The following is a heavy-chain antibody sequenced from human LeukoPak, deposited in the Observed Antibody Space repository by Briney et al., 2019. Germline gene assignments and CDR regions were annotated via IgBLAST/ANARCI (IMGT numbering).Heavy chain of an antibody. J-gene: IGHJ4*02. D-gene: IGHD3/OR15-3a*01. V-gene: IGHV4-34*01. Sequence: SETLSLTCAVYGGSFSGYYWTWIRQPPGKGLEWIGEINHSGSTNYNASLKSQVSISIDTSKNQFSLRLTSVTAADTAVYYCARQTGSGLFILPGGQGTLVTVSS. CDR1: GGSFSGYY. CDR2: INHSGST. CDR3: ARQTGSGLFILP.